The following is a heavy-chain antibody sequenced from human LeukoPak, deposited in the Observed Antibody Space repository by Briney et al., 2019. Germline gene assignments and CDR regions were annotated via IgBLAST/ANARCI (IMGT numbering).Heavy chain of an antibody. Sequence: SETLSLTCTVSGGSISSSSYYWGWIRQPPGKGLEWIGSIYYSGSTYYNPSLKSRVTISVDTSKNQFSLKLSSVTAADTAVYYCARDLLEGDSSGYGDYFDYWGQGTLVTVSS. CDR1: GGSISSSSYY. J-gene: IGHJ4*02. D-gene: IGHD3-22*01. V-gene: IGHV4-39*07. CDR3: ARDLLEGDSSGYGDYFDY. CDR2: IYYSGST.